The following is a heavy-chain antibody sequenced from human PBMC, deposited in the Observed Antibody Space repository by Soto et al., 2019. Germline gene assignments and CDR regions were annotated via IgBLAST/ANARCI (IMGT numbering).Heavy chain of an antibody. D-gene: IGHD3-9*01. Sequence: PGGSMRLSWASSGFTFSSYAMSWVRQAPGKGLEWVSAISGSGGSTYYADSVKGRFTISRDNSKNTLYLQMNSLRAEDTAVYYCAKDTESYDILTGYYIFFGEPGSYWGQGTLVTVSS. CDR3: AKDTESYDILTGYYIFFGEPGSY. V-gene: IGHV3-23*01. CDR2: ISGSGGST. J-gene: IGHJ4*02. CDR1: GFTFSSYA.